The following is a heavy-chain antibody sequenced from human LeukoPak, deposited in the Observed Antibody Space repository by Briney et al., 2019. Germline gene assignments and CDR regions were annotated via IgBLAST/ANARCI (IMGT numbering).Heavy chain of an antibody. V-gene: IGHV3-53*01. Sequence: GGSLRLSCAASGFTVSSHYMSWVRQAPGKGLAWVSVIYSGGSIYYAGSVKGRFTISRDNSKNTLYLQMNSLRAEDTAVYYCVREIIKGSGWYYFEYWGQGTQVTVSS. CDR1: GFTVSSHY. CDR2: IYSGGSI. D-gene: IGHD6-19*01. CDR3: VREIIKGSGWYYFEY. J-gene: IGHJ4*02.